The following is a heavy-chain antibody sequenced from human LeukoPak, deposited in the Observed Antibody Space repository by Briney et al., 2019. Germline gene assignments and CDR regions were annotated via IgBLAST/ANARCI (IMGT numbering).Heavy chain of an antibody. Sequence: ASVTVSFKASGYTFTVYYMHWVRQAPGQGLEWMGWINPNSGGTNYAQKFQGRVTMTRDTSISTAYMELSRLRSDDTAVYYCARAWRLYSSSSLTDYWGQGTLVTVSS. CDR3: ARAWRLYSSSSLTDY. V-gene: IGHV1-2*02. CDR2: INPNSGGT. J-gene: IGHJ4*02. D-gene: IGHD6-6*01. CDR1: GYTFTVYY.